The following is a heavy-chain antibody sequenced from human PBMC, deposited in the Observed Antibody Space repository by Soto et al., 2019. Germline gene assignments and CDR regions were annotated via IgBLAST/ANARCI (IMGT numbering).Heavy chain of an antibody. CDR3: VNSHALRWFGFDS. CDR1: ELSLSTSGVG. J-gene: IGHJ4*02. CDR2: IYWDDDK. Sequence: QITLKESGPTLVEPTQTLTLTCTFSELSLSTSGVGVGWIRQPPGKALEWLALIYWDDDKRYSPSLKSRPTITTVTSNIQVVLTMTNMDPVDTATYYCVNSHALRWFGFDSWGQGTLVTVPP. V-gene: IGHV2-5*02. D-gene: IGHD3-10*01.